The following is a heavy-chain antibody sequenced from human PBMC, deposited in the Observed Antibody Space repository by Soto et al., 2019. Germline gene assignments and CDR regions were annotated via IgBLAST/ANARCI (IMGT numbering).Heavy chain of an antibody. J-gene: IGHJ4*02. CDR2: IWYDGSNK. D-gene: IGHD3-10*02. V-gene: IGHV3-33*01. CDR3: ARDPVTLGLRPGGGLFDY. CDR1: GFTFSSYG. Sequence: PGGSLRLSCAASGFTFSSYGMHWVRQAPGKGLEWVAVIWYDGSNKYYADSVKGRFTISRDNSKNTLYLQMNSLRAEDTAVYYCARDPVTLGLRPGGGLFDYWGQGTLVTVSS.